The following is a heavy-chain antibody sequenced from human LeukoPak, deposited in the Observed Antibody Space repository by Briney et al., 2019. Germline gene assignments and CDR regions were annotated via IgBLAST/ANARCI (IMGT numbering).Heavy chain of an antibody. CDR1: GGSISSSSYY. CDR3: ARDPSGAAGGCAFDI. V-gene: IGHV4-39*07. J-gene: IGHJ3*02. D-gene: IGHD2-15*01. CDR2: IYYSGST. Sequence: SETLSLTCTVSGGSISSSSYYWGWIRQPPGKGLGWIGSIYYSGSTYYNPSLKSRVTISVDTSKNQFSLKLSSVTAADTAVYYCARDPSGAAGGCAFDIWGQGTMVTVSS.